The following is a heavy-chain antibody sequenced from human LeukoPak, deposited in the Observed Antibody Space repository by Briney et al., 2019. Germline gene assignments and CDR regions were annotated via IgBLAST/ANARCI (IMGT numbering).Heavy chain of an antibody. CDR1: GYSFTNYW. CDR2: IYPDDSDT. J-gene: IGHJ4*02. V-gene: IGHV5-51*01. D-gene: IGHD2-15*01. CDR3: ARSGRLGYCSGGSCFRWDY. Sequence: GESLKISCKVSGYSFTNYWIGWVRQMPGKGLEWMGIIYPDDSDTKYSPSFQGQVTISTDKSISTAYLQWSSLKASDTAMYYCARSGRLGYCSGGSCFRWDYWGQGTLVTVSS.